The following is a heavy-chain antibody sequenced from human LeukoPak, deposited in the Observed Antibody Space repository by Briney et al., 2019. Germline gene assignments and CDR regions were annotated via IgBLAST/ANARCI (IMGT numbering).Heavy chain of an antibody. D-gene: IGHD6-19*01. CDR2: ISSSSSYI. Sequence: PGGSLRLSCAASGFTFSSYSMNWVRQAPGKGLEWVSSISSSSSYIYYADSVKGRFTISRDNAKNSLYLQMNSLRAEDTAVYYCARIAVAGGDRDYWGQGTLVTVSS. CDR3: ARIAVAGGDRDY. J-gene: IGHJ4*02. CDR1: GFTFSSYS. V-gene: IGHV3-21*01.